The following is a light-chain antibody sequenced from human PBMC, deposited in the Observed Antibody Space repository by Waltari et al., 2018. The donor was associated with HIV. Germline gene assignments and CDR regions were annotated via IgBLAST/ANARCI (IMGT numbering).Light chain of an antibody. CDR3: ASWEDSLHGPV. J-gene: IGLJ2*01. Sequence: SVLTQPPSASGTPAQRLTISSSGTRSTLGINPVDCYQQLPGTAPKLLIYRNNQRPAGVPDRISGSKSGTSASLAIGGLQSDDEADYYCASWEDSLHGPVFGGGTKLTVL. V-gene: IGLV1-44*01. CDR1: RSTLGINP. CDR2: RNN.